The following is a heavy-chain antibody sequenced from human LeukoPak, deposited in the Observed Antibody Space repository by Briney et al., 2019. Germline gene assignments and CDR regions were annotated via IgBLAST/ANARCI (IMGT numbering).Heavy chain of an antibody. CDR3: ARDPSGNLYFDY. CDR2: IKEDGTRK. V-gene: IGHV3-7*03. J-gene: IGHJ4*02. Sequence: GGSLRLSCAASGFTFSSHWMTWVRQAPGKGLEWVANIKEDGTRKNYVDSVKGRFTISRDNAKNSLYLQMSSLRAEDTAVYYCARDPSGNLYFDYWGQGALVTVSS. D-gene: IGHD6-19*01. CDR1: GFTFSSHW.